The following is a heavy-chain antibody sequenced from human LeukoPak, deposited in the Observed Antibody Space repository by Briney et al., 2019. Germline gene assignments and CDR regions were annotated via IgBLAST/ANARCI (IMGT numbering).Heavy chain of an antibody. V-gene: IGHV4-39*07. CDR3: ARDRVDFDSSGYNNIWFDP. J-gene: IGHJ5*02. CDR1: GGSISSSSYY. CDR2: IYYSGST. Sequence: SETLSLTCTVSGGSISSSSYYWGWIRQPPGKGLEWIGSIYYSGSTYYNPSLKSRVTISVDTSKNQFSLKLSSVTAADTAVYYCARDRVDFDSSGYNNIWFDPWGQGTLVTVSS. D-gene: IGHD3-22*01.